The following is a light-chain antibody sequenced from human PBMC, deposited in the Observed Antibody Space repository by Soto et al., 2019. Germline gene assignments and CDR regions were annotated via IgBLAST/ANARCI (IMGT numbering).Light chain of an antibody. J-gene: IGKJ5*01. CDR2: DAS. CDR1: QSVSSY. V-gene: IGKV3-15*01. Sequence: EIVMTQSPGTLSLSPGETATLSCRASQSVSSYLAWYQQRPGQAPRLLIYDASNRATGIPARFSGSGSGTEFTLTISGLQSEDFAIYYCQQYNKWPLITFGQGTRLEIK. CDR3: QQYNKWPLIT.